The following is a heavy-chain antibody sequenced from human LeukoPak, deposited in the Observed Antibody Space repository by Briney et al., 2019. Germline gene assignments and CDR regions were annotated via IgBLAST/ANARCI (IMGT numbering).Heavy chain of an antibody. J-gene: IGHJ6*02. CDR3: ARGYCSGGSCYSWYLYYYYGMDV. CDR1: GYTFTSYD. CDR2: MNPNSGNT. Sequence: ASVKVSCKASGYTFTSYDINWVRQATGQGLEWMGWMNPNSGNTGYAQKFQGRVTMTRNTSMSTAYMELSSLRSEDTAVYYCARGYCSGGSCYSWYLYYYYGMDVWGQGTTVTVSS. V-gene: IGHV1-8*01. D-gene: IGHD2-15*01.